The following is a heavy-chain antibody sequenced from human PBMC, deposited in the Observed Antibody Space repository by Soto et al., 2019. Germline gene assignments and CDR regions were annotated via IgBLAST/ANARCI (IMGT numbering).Heavy chain of an antibody. CDR2: IYYSGST. J-gene: IGHJ6*02. V-gene: IGHV4-30-4*01. D-gene: IGHD3-22*01. CDR1: GGSISSGDYY. CDR3: ARDPREYYDSTGYYYYGMDV. Sequence: SETLSLTCTVSGGSISSGDYYWSWIRQPPGKGLEWIGYIYYSGSTYYNPSLKSRVTISVDTSKNQFSLKLSSMTAADTAVYYCARDPREYYDSTGYYYYGMDVWGQGTTVTVSS.